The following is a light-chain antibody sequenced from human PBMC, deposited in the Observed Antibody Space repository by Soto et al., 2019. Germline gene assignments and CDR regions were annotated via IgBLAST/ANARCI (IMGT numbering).Light chain of an antibody. CDR3: QQYRNSPVT. CDR2: GAS. V-gene: IGKV3-15*01. J-gene: IGKJ4*01. Sequence: EIVMSQSPTTLSVSPGERATLSCRASQSLSSSLAWYQQKVGQAPRLLIYGASTRATGIPARFSGSESGTEFTLTISSLQSEDFAFYYCQQYRNSPVTFGGGTKVDIK. CDR1: QSLSSS.